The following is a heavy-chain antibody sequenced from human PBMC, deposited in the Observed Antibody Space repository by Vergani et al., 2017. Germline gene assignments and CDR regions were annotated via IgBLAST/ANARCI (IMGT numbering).Heavy chain of an antibody. J-gene: IGHJ5*02. V-gene: IGHV1-2*02. Sequence: QVQLVQSGAEVKKPGASVKVSCKASGYTFTCYYMHWVRQAPGQGLEWMGWINPNSGDTNYAQKFQGRVTMTRDTSISTAYMELSRLRSDDTAVYYCAREGDILTGYSSGFDPWGQGTLVTVSS. CDR3: AREGDILTGYSSGFDP. CDR2: INPNSGDT. D-gene: IGHD3-9*01. CDR1: GYTFTCYY.